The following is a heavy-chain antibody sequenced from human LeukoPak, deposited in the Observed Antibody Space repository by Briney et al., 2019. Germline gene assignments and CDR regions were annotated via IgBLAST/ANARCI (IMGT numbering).Heavy chain of an antibody. CDR1: GFTFSNYV. V-gene: IGHV3-23*01. CDR2: ISASGGTT. CDR3: AKEGVAFLNWFDP. D-gene: IGHD5-12*01. J-gene: IGHJ5*02. Sequence: GGSLRLSCVASGFTFSNYVMSWVRQAPGKGLEWVSAISASGGTTYSADSVKGRFTISRDNSKNTLCLQMNSLRAEDTAVYYCAKEGVAFLNWFDPWGQGTLVTVSS.